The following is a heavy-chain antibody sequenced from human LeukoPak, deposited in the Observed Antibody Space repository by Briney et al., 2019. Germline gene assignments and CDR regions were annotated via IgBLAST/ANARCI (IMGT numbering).Heavy chain of an antibody. CDR2: IDTNSGDT. Sequence: ASVKVSFKASGYSFTGYFIHWVRQAPGQGLEWMGCIDTNSGDTKYEQKFQGRVSMPRDTSTRTAYMELSRLRSDDTAVYFCARSGSTGYSLDYWGQGTLVTVSS. CDR1: GYSFTGYF. CDR3: ARSGSTGYSLDY. J-gene: IGHJ4*02. V-gene: IGHV1-2*02. D-gene: IGHD3-22*01.